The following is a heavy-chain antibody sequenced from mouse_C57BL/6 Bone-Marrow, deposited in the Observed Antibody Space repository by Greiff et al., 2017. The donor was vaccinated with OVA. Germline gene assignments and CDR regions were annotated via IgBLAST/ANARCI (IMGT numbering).Heavy chain of an antibody. CDR2: IYPRSGTT. J-gene: IGHJ2*01. CDR1: GYTFTGYG. D-gene: IGHD1-1*01. V-gene: IGHV1-81*01. Sequence: QVQLQQSGAELARPGASVKLSCKASGYTFTGYGISWVKQRTGQGLEWIGEIYPRSGTTYYNEKFKGKATLTADKSSSTAYMELRSLTSEDSAVYFCAREGFITTVVADYWGQGTTLTVSS. CDR3: AREGFITTVVADY.